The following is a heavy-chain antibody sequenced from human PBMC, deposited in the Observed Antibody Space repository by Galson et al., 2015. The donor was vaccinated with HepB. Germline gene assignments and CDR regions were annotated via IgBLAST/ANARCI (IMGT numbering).Heavy chain of an antibody. V-gene: IGHV4-59*01. CDR2: IYYSGRT. CDR3: ARGGKAYDFWSGYYSDTTWEFDY. J-gene: IGHJ4*02. D-gene: IGHD3-3*01. Sequence: LSLTCTVSGGSISSYYWSWIRQPPGKGLEWIGYIYYSGRTNYNPSLKSRVTISVDTSKNQFSLKLSSVTAADTAVYYCARGGKAYDFWSGYYSDTTWEFDYWGQGTLVTVSS. CDR1: GGSISSYY.